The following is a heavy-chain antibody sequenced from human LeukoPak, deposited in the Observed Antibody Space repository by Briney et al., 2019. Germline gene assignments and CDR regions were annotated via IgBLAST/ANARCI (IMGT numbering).Heavy chain of an antibody. CDR2: ISTDGSTT. V-gene: IGHV3-74*01. CDR3: ARDGARGYDMDV. D-gene: IGHD3-10*01. J-gene: IGHJ6*02. Sequence: GGSLRLSCAASGFTFSSYWMHWVRQAPGKGLVWVSRISTDGSTTTYADSVKGRFTISRDNAKNTAYLQMNSLRAEDTAVYYCARDGARGYDMDVWGQGTTVTVSS. CDR1: GFTFSSYW.